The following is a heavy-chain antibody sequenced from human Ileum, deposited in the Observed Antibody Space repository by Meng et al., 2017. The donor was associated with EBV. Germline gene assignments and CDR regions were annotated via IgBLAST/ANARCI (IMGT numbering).Heavy chain of an antibody. J-gene: IGHJ4*02. CDR3: ARRPTGIDY. CDR1: GGSLSGAY. V-gene: IGHV4-34*12. CDR2: IIHGGSP. D-gene: IGHD2-8*02. Sequence: LQQGGAGLFKDSVTLSPTCAVNGGSLSGAYWNWIRQPPGKGLEWIGEIIHGGSPSYNPSLKSRVTISIDTSKNQLSLMLSSVTAADTAVYYCARRPTGIDYWGQGTLVTVSS.